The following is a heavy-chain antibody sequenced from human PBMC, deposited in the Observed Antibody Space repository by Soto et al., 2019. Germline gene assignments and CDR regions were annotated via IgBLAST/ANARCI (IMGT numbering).Heavy chain of an antibody. V-gene: IGHV4-39*01. D-gene: IGHD4-17*01. CDR3: ANVKTGTADYVDAFDI. CDR1: GGSISSSSYY. CDR2: IYYSGST. Sequence: QLQLQESGPGLVKPSETLSLTCTVSGGSISSSSYYWGWIRQPPGKGLEWIGSIYYSGSTYYNPSLKSRVTISVDTSKNQFSLKLSSVTAADTAVYYCANVKTGTADYVDAFDIWGQGTMVTVSS. J-gene: IGHJ3*02.